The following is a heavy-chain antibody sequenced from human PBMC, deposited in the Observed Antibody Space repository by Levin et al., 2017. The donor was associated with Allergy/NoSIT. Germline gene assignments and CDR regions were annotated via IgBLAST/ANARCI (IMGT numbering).Heavy chain of an antibody. CDR1: GFTFSSYA. J-gene: IGHJ6*02. Sequence: GESLKISCAASGFTFSSYAMSWVRQAPGKGLEWVSAISGSGGSTYYADSVKGRFTISRDNSKNTLYLQMNSLRAEDTAVYYCAKGLIRVGVAVHKPGYYYYGMDVWGQGTTVTVSS. D-gene: IGHD2-15*01. V-gene: IGHV3-23*01. CDR3: AKGLIRVGVAVHKPGYYYYGMDV. CDR2: ISGSGGST.